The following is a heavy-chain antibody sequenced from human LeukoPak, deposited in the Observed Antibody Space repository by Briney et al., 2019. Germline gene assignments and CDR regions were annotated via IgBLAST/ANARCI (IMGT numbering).Heavy chain of an antibody. V-gene: IGHV4-39*01. D-gene: IGHD1-1*01. J-gene: IGHJ4*02. CDR3: ARHTKRERHDY. CDR2: IYYSGST. CDR1: GGSISSSSYY. Sequence: PSETLSLTCTVSGGSISSSSYYWGWIRQPPGKGLEWIGSIYYSGSTYYNPSLKSRVTISVDTSKNQFSLKLSSVTAADTAVYYCARHTKRERHDYWGQGTLVTVSS.